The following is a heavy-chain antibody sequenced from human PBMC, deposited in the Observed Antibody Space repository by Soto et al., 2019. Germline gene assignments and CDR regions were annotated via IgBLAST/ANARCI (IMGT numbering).Heavy chain of an antibody. CDR2: ISYNGNT. Sequence: SETLSLTCTVSGVSINNYYWSWIRQAPGKGLEWIGYISYNGNTNYNPYLKSRITISGVTSKNQFSLKLTSVTAAATAVYDCAKMERSKEVLSVYYFDYWGQGTMVTVSS. J-gene: IGHJ4*02. CDR3: AKMERSKEVLSVYYFDY. D-gene: IGHD2-15*01. CDR1: GVSINNYY. V-gene: IGHV4-59*03.